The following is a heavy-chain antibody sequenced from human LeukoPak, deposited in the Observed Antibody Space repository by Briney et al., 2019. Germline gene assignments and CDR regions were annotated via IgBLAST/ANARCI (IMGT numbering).Heavy chain of an antibody. CDR1: GGSISSGGYY. CDR3: ARGIAARLGDAFDI. V-gene: IGHV4-30-2*01. Sequence: PSETLSLTCTVSGGSISSGGYYWSWIRQPPGKGLEWIGYIYDGGATYFNPSLKSRVTISVDRSKNQFSLKVRSVTAADAAVYYCARGIAARLGDAFDIWGQGTMVTVSS. D-gene: IGHD6-6*01. CDR2: IYDGGAT. J-gene: IGHJ3*02.